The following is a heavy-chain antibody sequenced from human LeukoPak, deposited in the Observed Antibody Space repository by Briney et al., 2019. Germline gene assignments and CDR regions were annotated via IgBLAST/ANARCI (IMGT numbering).Heavy chain of an antibody. CDR1: GYEFNSYW. D-gene: IGHD3-22*01. V-gene: IGHV5-51*01. CDR2: IYPDQADT. J-gene: IGHJ3*01. CDR3: ARPNITSYYDSRGYDAFDV. Sequence: WLPLQISSQGAGYEFNSYWIAWVRRLPGNGLEWLGIIYPDQADTRYRPSFQGQLTISADESVSSVYLQWNSLKASDTAMYYCARPNITSYYDSRGYDAFDVWGQGTLVTVSS.